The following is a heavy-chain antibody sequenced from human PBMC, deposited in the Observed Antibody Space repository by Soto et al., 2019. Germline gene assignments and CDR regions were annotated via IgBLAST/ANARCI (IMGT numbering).Heavy chain of an antibody. CDR1: GFTFSSYA. D-gene: IGHD3-3*01. CDR3: AKLGDAVSGYFDF. Sequence: QVQLVQSGGGVVQPGGSLRLSCAASGFTFSSYAIHWVRQAPGKGLEWVADVSFDGSHKTYAVPVRGRFTISRDNSKKTVYLQMNSLRAEDTALYSCAKLGDAVSGYFDFWGQGTQVAVSS. V-gene: IGHV3-30*18. CDR2: VSFDGSHK. J-gene: IGHJ5*01.